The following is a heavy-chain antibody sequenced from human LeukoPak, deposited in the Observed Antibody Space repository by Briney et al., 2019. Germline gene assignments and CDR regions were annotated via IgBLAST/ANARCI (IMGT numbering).Heavy chain of an antibody. CDR3: ARDRDYYETSGYYLTFFDS. V-gene: IGHV3-48*01. CDR2: IGSSSTSI. D-gene: IGHD3-22*01. J-gene: IGHJ4*02. Sequence: GGSLRLSCAASGFTFSTYSMNWVRQAPGKGLEWVSYIGSSSTSIYYADSVKGRFTISRDNAKNSLYLQMNSLRAEDTAVYYCARDRDYYETSGYYLTFFDSWGRGTLVTVSS. CDR1: GFTFSTYS.